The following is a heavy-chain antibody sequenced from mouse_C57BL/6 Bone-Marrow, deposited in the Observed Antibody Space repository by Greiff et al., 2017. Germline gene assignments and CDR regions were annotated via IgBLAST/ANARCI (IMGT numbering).Heavy chain of an antibody. J-gene: IGHJ1*03. CDR3: ARSRDSNYLWYFDV. CDR1: GYAFSSYW. CDR2: IYPGDGDT. D-gene: IGHD2-5*01. Sequence: QVQLQQSGAELVKPGASVKISCKASGYAFSSYWMNWVKQRPGKGLEWIGQIYPGDGDTNYNGKFKGKATLTADKSSSTAYMQLSSLTSEDSAVYFGARSRDSNYLWYFDVWGTGTTVTVSS. V-gene: IGHV1-80*01.